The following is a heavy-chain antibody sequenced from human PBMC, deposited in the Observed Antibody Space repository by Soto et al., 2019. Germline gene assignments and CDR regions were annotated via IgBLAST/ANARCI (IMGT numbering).Heavy chain of an antibody. V-gene: IGHV4-39*01. CDR1: GGSIRSSSYY. D-gene: IGHD3-16*02. CDR2: IYYSGST. CDR3: ARHDSSLGVLSLNWFDP. Sequence: PSETLSLTCTVSGGSIRSSSYYWGWILQPPWTGLEWIGSIYYSGSTYYNTSLKSRVTISVDTSKNQFSMKLSSVTAADTAVYYCARHDSSLGVLSLNWFDPWGQGTLVTVSS. J-gene: IGHJ5*02.